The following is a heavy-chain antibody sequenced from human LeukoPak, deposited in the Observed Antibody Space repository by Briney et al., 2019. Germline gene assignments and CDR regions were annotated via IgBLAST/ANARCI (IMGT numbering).Heavy chain of an antibody. D-gene: IGHD3-9*01. CDR3: ARVLDNLEYYFDH. V-gene: IGHV3-20*04. CDR2: INWNGGST. CDR1: GFTFDDCG. Sequence: AGGSLRLSCAASGFTFDDCGMSWVRQAPGKGLEWVSGINWNGGSTGYADSVKGRFTISRDNAKSSLYLQMNSLRAEDTALYYCARVLDNLEYYFDHWGQGTLVTVSS. J-gene: IGHJ4*02.